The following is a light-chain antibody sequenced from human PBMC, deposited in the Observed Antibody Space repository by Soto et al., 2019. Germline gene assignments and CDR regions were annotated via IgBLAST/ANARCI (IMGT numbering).Light chain of an antibody. Sequence: QSALTQPASASGSPGQSITISCTGTSSDVGGYNYVSWYQQCPGRAPKFIIYEVSHRPSGVSNRFSASKSGNTASLTISGLQAEDEADYYCSSYTSSSTLVFGTGTKVTVL. V-gene: IGLV2-14*01. CDR2: EVS. CDR1: SSDVGGYNY. J-gene: IGLJ1*01. CDR3: SSYTSSSTLV.